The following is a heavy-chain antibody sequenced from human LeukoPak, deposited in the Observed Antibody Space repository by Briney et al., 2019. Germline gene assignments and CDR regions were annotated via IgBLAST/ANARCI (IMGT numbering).Heavy chain of an antibody. V-gene: IGHV4-59*01. Sequence: SETLSLTCTVSGGSISSYHWSWIRQPPGKGLEWIGYIYYSGSTNYNPSLKSRVTISVDTSKNQFSLKLSSVTAADTAVYYCARDSGRSIAARADGGIAFDIWGQGTMDTVSS. D-gene: IGHD6-6*01. CDR2: IYYSGST. J-gene: IGHJ3*02. CDR1: GGSISSYH. CDR3: ARDSGRSIAARADGGIAFDI.